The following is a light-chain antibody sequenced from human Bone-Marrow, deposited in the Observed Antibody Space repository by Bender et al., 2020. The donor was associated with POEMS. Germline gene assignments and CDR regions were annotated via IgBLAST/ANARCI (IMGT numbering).Light chain of an antibody. J-gene: IGLJ1*01. CDR2: EDS. Sequence: SYELTQPPSVSVSPGQTARITCSGNILGDNFADWYQQKPGQAPHLVIYEDSERFPGIPERFSASTSANTSTLTIRGVMTEDEADYYCLSGDDDNFVFGPGTTVTVL. V-gene: IGLV3-22*01. CDR3: LSGDDDNFV. CDR1: ILGDNF.